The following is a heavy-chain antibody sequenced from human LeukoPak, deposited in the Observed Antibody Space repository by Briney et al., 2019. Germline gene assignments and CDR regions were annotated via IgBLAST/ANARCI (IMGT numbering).Heavy chain of an antibody. CDR2: INSDGSST. J-gene: IGHJ6*03. D-gene: IGHD3-10*01. Sequence: PGGSLRLSCAASGFTFSSYWMHWVRQAPGKGLVWVSRINSDGSSTSYADSVKGRFTISRDNAKNSLYLQMNSLRAEDTAVYYCARRGSGTPPSYYMDVWGKGTTVTISS. V-gene: IGHV3-74*01. CDR1: GFTFSSYW. CDR3: ARRGSGTPPSYYMDV.